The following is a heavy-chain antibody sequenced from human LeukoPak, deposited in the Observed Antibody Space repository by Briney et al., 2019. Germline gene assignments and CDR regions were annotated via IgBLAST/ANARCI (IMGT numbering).Heavy chain of an antibody. CDR2: ISGSGGST. J-gene: IGHJ4*02. CDR3: AKGEEVRGVITPFNDY. V-gene: IGHV3-23*01. Sequence: PGGSLRLSCAASGFTFSSYAMSWVRQAPGKGLEWVSAISGSGGSTYCADSVKGRFTISRDNSKNTLYLQMNSLRAEDTAVYYCAKGEEVRGVITPFNDYWGQGTLVTVSS. CDR1: GFTFSSYA. D-gene: IGHD3-10*01.